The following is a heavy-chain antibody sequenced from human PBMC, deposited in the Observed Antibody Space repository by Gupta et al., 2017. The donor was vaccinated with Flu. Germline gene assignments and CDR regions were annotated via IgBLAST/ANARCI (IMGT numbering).Heavy chain of an antibody. CDR3: AHSYSGYSSPNSRRGFTHYGMDV. D-gene: IGHD6-13*01. Sequence: QITLKESGPTLVKPTQTLTLTCTFSGFSLSTSGVGVGWIRQPPGKALEWLALIYWNDDKRYSPSLKSRLTITKDTSKNQVVLTMTNMDPVDTAKYYCAHSYSGYSSPNSRRGFTHYGMDVWGQGTTVTVSS. J-gene: IGHJ6*02. V-gene: IGHV2-5*01. CDR2: IYWNDDK. CDR1: GFSLSTSGVG.